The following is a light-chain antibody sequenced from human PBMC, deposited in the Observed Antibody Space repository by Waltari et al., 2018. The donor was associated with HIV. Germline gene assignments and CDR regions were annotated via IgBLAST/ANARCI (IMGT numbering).Light chain of an antibody. CDR3: YATDSSGNHGGV. CDR1: ALPNKY. V-gene: IGLV3-10*01. J-gene: IGLJ3*02. CDR2: EDT. Sequence: SYELTQPPSVSVSPGQTARNTCSGDALPNKYAYWYQQKSGQAPVLVIYEDTNRPSGIPERFSGSSSGTMATLTISGAQVEDEADYYCYATDSSGNHGGVFGGGTKLTVL.